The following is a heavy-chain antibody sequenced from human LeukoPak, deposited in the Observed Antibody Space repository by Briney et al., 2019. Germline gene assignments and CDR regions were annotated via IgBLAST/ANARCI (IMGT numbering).Heavy chain of an antibody. Sequence: GGSLRLSCAASGFTFSSYAMSWVRRAPGKGLEWVSAISGSGGSTYYADSVKGRFTISRDNSKNTLYLQMNSLRAEDTAVYYCAKDGAAAGHFDYWGQGTLVTVSS. CDR2: ISGSGGST. D-gene: IGHD6-13*01. CDR1: GFTFSSYA. J-gene: IGHJ4*02. V-gene: IGHV3-23*01. CDR3: AKDGAAAGHFDY.